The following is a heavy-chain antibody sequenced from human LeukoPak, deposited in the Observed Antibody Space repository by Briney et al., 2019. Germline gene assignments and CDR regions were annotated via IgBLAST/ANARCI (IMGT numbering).Heavy chain of an antibody. CDR3: AREKPTSSDYYDSSAQLDY. D-gene: IGHD3-22*01. CDR1: GYIFTGYY. CDR2: INPNSGGT. V-gene: IGHV1-2*02. J-gene: IGHJ4*02. Sequence: ASVKVSCKASGYIFTGYYMHWVRQAPGQGLEWMRWINPNSGGTNYAQKFQGRVTMTRDTSISTAYMELSRLRSDDTAVYYCAREKPTSSDYYDSSAQLDYWGQGTLVTVSS.